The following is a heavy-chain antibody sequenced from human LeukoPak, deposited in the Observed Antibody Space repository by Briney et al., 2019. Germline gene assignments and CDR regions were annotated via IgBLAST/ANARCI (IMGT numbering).Heavy chain of an antibody. D-gene: IGHD6-25*01. CDR2: ISSGGNT. CDR1: GFTVSSNY. V-gene: IGHV3-53*01. J-gene: IGHJ3*02. Sequence: GGSLRLSCAASGFTVSSNYMSWVRQAPGKGLEWVSVISSGGNTYYADSVKGRFTISRDNSKNTLYLQMNSLRAEDTAMYYCARAPWGGSAFDIWGQGTVVTVSS. CDR3: ARAPWGGSAFDI.